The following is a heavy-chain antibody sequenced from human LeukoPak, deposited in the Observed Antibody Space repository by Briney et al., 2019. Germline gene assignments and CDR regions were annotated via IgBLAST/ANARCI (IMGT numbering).Heavy chain of an antibody. CDR2: IIPIFGTA. Sequence: SVKVSCKASGGTFSSYAISWVRQAPGQGLERMRGIIPIFGTANYAQKFQGRVTITTDESTSTAYMELSSLRSEDTAVYYCARSIVATIANYYYYYYMDVWGKGTTFTVSS. D-gene: IGHD5-12*01. CDR1: GGTFSSYA. V-gene: IGHV1-69*05. CDR3: ARSIVATIANYYYYYYMDV. J-gene: IGHJ6*03.